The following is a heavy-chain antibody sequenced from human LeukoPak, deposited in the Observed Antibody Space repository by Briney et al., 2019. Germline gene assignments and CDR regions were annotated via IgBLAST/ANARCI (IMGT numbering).Heavy chain of an antibody. Sequence: SETLSLTCTVSGGSISSYYWSWIRQPPGKGLEWIGYIYYSGSTNYNPSLKSRVTISVDASKNQFSLKLSSVTAADTAVYYCAAFYGSGRGAFGIWGQGTMVTVSS. J-gene: IGHJ3*02. V-gene: IGHV4-59*08. CDR3: AAFYGSGRGAFGI. CDR1: GGSISSYY. CDR2: IYYSGST. D-gene: IGHD3-10*01.